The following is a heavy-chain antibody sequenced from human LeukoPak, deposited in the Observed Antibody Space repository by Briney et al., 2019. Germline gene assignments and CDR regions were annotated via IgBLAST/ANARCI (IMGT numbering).Heavy chain of an antibody. D-gene: IGHD2-2*02. CDR2: IRYDGSNK. V-gene: IGHV3-30*02. CDR1: GFTFSSYG. J-gene: IGHJ3*02. Sequence: PGGSLRLSCAASGFTFSSYGMHWVRQAPGKGLEWVAFIRYDGSNKYYADSVKGRFTISRDNAKNTLYLQMNSLRAGDTAVYYCARDPRYCSSTSCYTLFDIWGQGTMVTVSS. CDR3: ARDPRYCSSTSCYTLFDI.